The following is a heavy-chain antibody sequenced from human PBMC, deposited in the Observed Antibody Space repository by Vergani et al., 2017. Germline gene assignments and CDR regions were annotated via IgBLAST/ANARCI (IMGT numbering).Heavy chain of an antibody. CDR3: ARHRGSGGFFPSSYFYVMDV. V-gene: IGHV4-38-2*01. CDR1: DSSIMTNPY. CDR2: IHHSGDT. J-gene: IGHJ6*02. D-gene: IGHD3-10*01. Sequence: QVQLQESGPGLVKPSETLTLICDVSDSSIMTNPYWGWFRQSPGKGLEWIGCIHHSGDTHYNSSLKSRVSISIVSSSKFSLSLTSVTAADTAIYYCARHRGSGGFFPSSYFYVMDVWGHGTTVTVSS.